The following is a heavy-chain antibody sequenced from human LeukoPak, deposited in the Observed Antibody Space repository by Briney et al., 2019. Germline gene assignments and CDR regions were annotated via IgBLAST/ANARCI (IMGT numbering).Heavy chain of an antibody. CDR2: IYYSGST. Sequence: TXXXTCTXXGGSXSXXYWSWXXXPPXXGLEWIGYIYYSGSTNYNPSLKSRVTISVDTSKNQFSLKLSSVTAADTAVYYCASGGLDTAMVHWGQGTLVTVSS. D-gene: IGHD5-18*01. V-gene: IGHV4-59*01. CDR3: ASGGLDTAMVH. CDR1: GGSXSXXY. J-gene: IGHJ4*02.